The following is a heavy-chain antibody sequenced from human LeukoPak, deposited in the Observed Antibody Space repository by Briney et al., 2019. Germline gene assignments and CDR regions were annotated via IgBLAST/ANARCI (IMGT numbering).Heavy chain of an antibody. J-gene: IGHJ5*02. CDR3: ASAAAGTSVWFDP. D-gene: IGHD6-13*01. CDR2: IYYSGST. CDR1: GGSISSSSYY. V-gene: IGHV4-39*01. Sequence: SETLSLTCTVSGGSISSSSYYWGWIRQPPGKGLEWIGSIYYSGSTYYNPSLKSRVTISVDTSKNQFSLKLSSVTAADTAVYYCASAAAGTSVWFDPWGQGTLVTVSS.